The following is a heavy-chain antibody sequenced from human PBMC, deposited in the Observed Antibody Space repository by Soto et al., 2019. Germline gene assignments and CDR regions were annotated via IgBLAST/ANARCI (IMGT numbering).Heavy chain of an antibody. CDR1: GDSVSSNSAA. CDR3: TRALSGSGPDS. Sequence: PSQTLSLTCAISGDSVSSNSAAWNWFRQSTSSGLEWLGRTYYRSKWYVDYAVSLKSRISINPDTSKNQFSLQLNSVTPDDTAIYYCTRALSGSGPDSWGQGTLVTVSS. CDR2: TYYRSKWYV. V-gene: IGHV6-1*01. J-gene: IGHJ4*02. D-gene: IGHD6-19*01.